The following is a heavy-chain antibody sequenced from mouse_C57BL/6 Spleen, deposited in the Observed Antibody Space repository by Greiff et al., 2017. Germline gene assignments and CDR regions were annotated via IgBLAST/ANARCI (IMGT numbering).Heavy chain of an antibody. CDR1: GYTFTSYW. CDR2: IDPSDSYT. V-gene: IGHV1-69*01. CDR3: ARGITTVVPHFDY. J-gene: IGHJ2*01. D-gene: IGHD1-1*01. Sequence: QVQLKQPGAELVMPGASVKLSCKASGYTFTSYWMHWVKQRPGQGLEWIGEIDPSDSYTNYNQKFKGKSTLTVDKSSSTAYMQLSSLTSEDSAVYYCARGITTVVPHFDYWGQGTTLTVSS.